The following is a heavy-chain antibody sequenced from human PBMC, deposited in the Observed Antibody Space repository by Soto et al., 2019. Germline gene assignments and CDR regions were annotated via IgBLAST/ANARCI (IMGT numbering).Heavy chain of an antibody. CDR3: AIGLVNQQLVAWFDT. V-gene: IGHV3-23*01. CDR1: GFTFSSYA. Sequence: GGSLRLSCAASGFTFSSYAMSWVRQAPGRGLEWVSAISGSGGSTYYADSVKGRFTISRNNSKNTLYLQMNSLRAEDTAVYYCAIGLVNQQLVAWFDTWGQGSLVTVDS. CDR2: ISGSGGST. J-gene: IGHJ5*02. D-gene: IGHD6-6*01.